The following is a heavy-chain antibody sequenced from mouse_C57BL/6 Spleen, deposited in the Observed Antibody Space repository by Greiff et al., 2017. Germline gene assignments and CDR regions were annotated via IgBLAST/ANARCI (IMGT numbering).Heavy chain of an antibody. CDR1: GCTFTSYW. Sequence: QVQLQQPGTELVKPGASVKLSCKASGCTFTSYWMHWVKQRPGQGLEWIGNINPSNGGTNYNEKFKSKATLTVDKSSSTAYMQLSSLTSEDSAVYYCARWGLLWRAMDYWGQGTSVTVSS. V-gene: IGHV1-53*01. CDR3: ARWGLLWRAMDY. D-gene: IGHD2-1*01. J-gene: IGHJ4*01. CDR2: INPSNGGT.